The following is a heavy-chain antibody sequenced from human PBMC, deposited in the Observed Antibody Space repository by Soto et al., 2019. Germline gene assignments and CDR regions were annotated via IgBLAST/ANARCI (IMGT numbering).Heavy chain of an antibody. Sequence: QITLKESGPTLVRPTQTLTLTCAFSGFSLSTSGVGVGWIRQPPGKAREWLAVIYWDDSKHYSPSLRSRLTITIDTAQTQVVLTMTNMEPMDTGTYYCAHKGPEDWPLDYWGQGTLVTVSS. CDR2: IYWDDSK. D-gene: IGHD3-9*01. J-gene: IGHJ4*02. CDR3: AHKGPEDWPLDY. V-gene: IGHV2-5*02. CDR1: GFSLSTSGVG.